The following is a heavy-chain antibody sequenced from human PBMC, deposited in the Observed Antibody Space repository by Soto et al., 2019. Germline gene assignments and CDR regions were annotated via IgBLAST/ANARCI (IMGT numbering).Heavy chain of an antibody. CDR1: GGSFSSYY. J-gene: IGHJ3*02. CDR2: VYSSGAT. D-gene: IGHD2-15*01. CDR3: ARFQFCSGNDCYRPFDM. V-gene: IGHV4-59*01. Sequence: ETLSLTCTVSGGSFSSYYWSWMRQPPGEGLEWLGYVYSSGATRYNPSLNGRVSMSVDTSKDQFSLILSSLTAVDTTIYFCARFQFCSGNDCYRPFDMWGQGIMVTVSS.